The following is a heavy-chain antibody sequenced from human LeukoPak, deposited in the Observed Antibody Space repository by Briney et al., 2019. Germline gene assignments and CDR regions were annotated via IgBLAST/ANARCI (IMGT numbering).Heavy chain of an antibody. V-gene: IGHV1-8*01. J-gene: IGHJ6*03. CDR1: GYTFTSYD. Sequence: ASVKVSCKASGYTFTSYDINWVRQATGQGLELMGWMNPNSGNTGYAQKFQGRVTMTRNTSISTDYMELSSLRSEDTAVYYCAIMVAAAGTGYYYMDVWGKGTTVTVSS. D-gene: IGHD6-13*01. CDR2: MNPNSGNT. CDR3: AIMVAAAGTGYYYMDV.